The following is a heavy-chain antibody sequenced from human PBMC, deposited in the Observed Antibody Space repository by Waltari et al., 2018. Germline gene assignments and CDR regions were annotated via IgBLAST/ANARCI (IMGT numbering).Heavy chain of an antibody. CDR2: IEHSVST. Sequence: QVQLQESGPGLVKPSETLSLTCTVSGYSISSGYYWGWIRQPPGKGLELIGSIEHSVSTYYNLALKIRVTISVDTSKIQFSLKLSSVTAADTAVYYCARGVVEMATMYYLDYWGQGTLVTVSS. CDR3: ARGVVEMATMYYLDY. V-gene: IGHV4-38-2*02. CDR1: GYSISSGYY. D-gene: IGHD5-12*01. J-gene: IGHJ4*02.